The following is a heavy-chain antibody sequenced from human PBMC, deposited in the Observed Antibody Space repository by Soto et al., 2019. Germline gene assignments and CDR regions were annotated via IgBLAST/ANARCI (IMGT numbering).Heavy chain of an antibody. CDR2: IGADNGDT. V-gene: IGHV1-18*01. CDR3: ARDWKGAEGFDP. CDR1: GYTFSTYG. J-gene: IGHJ5*02. Sequence: QVQLVQSGAEVKKPGASVKVSCKASGYTFSTYGFSWVRQAPGQGREGMGWIGADNGDTTSAQNFQGRVTMTTATSTTTSYMELRSLTADDTAVYYCARDWKGAEGFDPWGQGTLVTVSS. D-gene: IGHD1-1*01.